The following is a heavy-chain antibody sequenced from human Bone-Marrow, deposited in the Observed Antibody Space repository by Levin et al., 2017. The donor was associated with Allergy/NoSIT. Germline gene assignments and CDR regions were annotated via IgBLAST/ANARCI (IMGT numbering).Heavy chain of an antibody. CDR2: ISYDGSVE. D-gene: IGHD6-13*01. CDR1: GFTFSSYG. Sequence: PGGSLRLSCAASGFTFSSYGMHWVRQAPGKGLEWVAVISYDGSVEYYADSVRGRFTISRDNSLNTLSLQMNSLRPDDTAVYYCAKELHGHGSTWYEAFDIWGQGTMVTVSS. V-gene: IGHV3-30*18. CDR3: AKELHGHGSTWYEAFDI. J-gene: IGHJ3*02.